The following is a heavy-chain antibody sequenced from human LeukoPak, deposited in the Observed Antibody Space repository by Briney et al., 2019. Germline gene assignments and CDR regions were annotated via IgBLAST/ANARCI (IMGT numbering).Heavy chain of an antibody. V-gene: IGHV4-59*01. CDR3: ARGQKYRNGYTVTELGSGYFDY. Sequence: SETLSLTCTVSGGSISSYCWSWIRQPPGKGLEWIGCIYYTGSTNYNPSLKSRVTISVDTSKNHFSLKLSSVTAADTAVYYCARGQKYRNGYTVTELGSGYFDYWGQGTLATVSS. CDR1: GGSISSYC. D-gene: IGHD5-18*01. J-gene: IGHJ4*02. CDR2: IYYTGST.